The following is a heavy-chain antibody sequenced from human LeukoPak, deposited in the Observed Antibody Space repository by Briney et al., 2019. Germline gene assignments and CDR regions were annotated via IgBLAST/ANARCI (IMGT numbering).Heavy chain of an antibody. CDR3: VREVSSSLDY. CDR2: FDPVDGET. J-gene: IGHJ4*02. V-gene: IGHV1-24*01. CDR1: GHTLSELS. Sequence: ASVKVSCKVSGHTLSELSMHWVRQAPGEGLEWMGGFDPVDGETIYAQKFQGRVSMTEDTSTDTAYMELSSLRSEDTAVYYCVREVSSSLDYWGQGTLVTVSS. D-gene: IGHD6-13*01.